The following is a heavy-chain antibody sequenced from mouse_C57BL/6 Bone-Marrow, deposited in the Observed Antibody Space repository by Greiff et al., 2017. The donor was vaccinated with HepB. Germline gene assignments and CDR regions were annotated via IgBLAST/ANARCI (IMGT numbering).Heavy chain of an antibody. V-gene: IGHV1-81*01. CDR2: IYPRSGNT. J-gene: IGHJ3*01. CDR1: GYTFTSYG. CDR3: AREAYGNYEGFAY. D-gene: IGHD2-1*01. Sequence: QVQLQQSGAELARPGASVKLSCKASGYTFTSYGISWVKQRTGQGLEWIGEIYPRSGNTYYNEKLKGKATLTADKSSSTAYMELRSLTSEDSAVYFCAREAYGNYEGFAYWGQGTLVTVSA.